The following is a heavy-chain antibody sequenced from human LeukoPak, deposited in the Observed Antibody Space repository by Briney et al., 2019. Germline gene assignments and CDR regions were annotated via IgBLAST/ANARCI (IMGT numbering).Heavy chain of an antibody. D-gene: IGHD6-19*01. J-gene: IGHJ4*02. V-gene: IGHV4-39*07. CDR2: IYYSGST. Sequence: PSETLSLTCTVSGGSISSSSYYWGWIRQPPGKGLEWIGSIYYSGSTYYNPSLKSRVTISVDTSKNQFSLNLISVTAADTAVYYCARDRGPWYSSGWDPFDYWGQGTMVTVSS. CDR1: GGSISSSSYY. CDR3: ARDRGPWYSSGWDPFDY.